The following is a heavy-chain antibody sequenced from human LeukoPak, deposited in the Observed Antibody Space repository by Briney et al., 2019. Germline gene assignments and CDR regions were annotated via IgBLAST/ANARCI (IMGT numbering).Heavy chain of an antibody. CDR1: GYTFTTHD. D-gene: IGHD3-22*01. CDR3: ARGRYYYDSSAYSDAFDI. Sequence: ASVKVSFKASGYTFTTHDINWVRQATGQGLEWMGWMNPNSGNTGYEQKFQGRVTMTRNTSISTAYKELSSLRSDDTAVYYCARGRYYYDSSAYSDAFDIWGQGTLVTVSS. CDR2: MNPNSGNT. V-gene: IGHV1-8*01. J-gene: IGHJ3*02.